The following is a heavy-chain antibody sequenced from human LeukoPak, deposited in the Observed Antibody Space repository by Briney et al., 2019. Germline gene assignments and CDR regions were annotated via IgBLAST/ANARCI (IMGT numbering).Heavy chain of an antibody. CDR1: GFTFSNYW. Sequence: GGSLRLSCAASGFTFSNYWMRWVRQAPGKGLEWVAVIWYDGSNKYYADSVKGRFTISRDNSKNTLYLQMNSLRAEDTAVYYCARDVRRGAYYPAYWGQGTLVTVSS. V-gene: IGHV3-33*08. D-gene: IGHD3-10*01. CDR3: ARDVRRGAYYPAY. J-gene: IGHJ4*02. CDR2: IWYDGSNK.